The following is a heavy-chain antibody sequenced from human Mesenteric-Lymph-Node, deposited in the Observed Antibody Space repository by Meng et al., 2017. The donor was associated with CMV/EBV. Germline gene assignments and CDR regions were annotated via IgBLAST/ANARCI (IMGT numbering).Heavy chain of an antibody. CDR3: TSTIRFLEWPPFDY. CDR2: IRSKAYGGTT. Sequence: GGSLRLSCAASGLTFSSYAMSWVRQAPGKGLEWVGFIRSKAYGGTTEYAASVKGRFTISRDDSKSIAYLQMNSLKTEDTAVYYCTSTIRFLEWPPFDYWGQGTLVTVSS. V-gene: IGHV3-49*04. D-gene: IGHD3-3*01. J-gene: IGHJ4*02. CDR1: GLTFSSYA.